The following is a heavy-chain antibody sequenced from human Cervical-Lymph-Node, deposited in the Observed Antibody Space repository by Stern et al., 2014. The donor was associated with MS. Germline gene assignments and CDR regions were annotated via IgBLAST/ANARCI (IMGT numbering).Heavy chain of an antibody. CDR1: GFTFSDYY. J-gene: IGHJ4*02. CDR3: AKDILAAGLFFDY. V-gene: IGHV3-11*01. D-gene: IGHD6-13*01. CDR2: ISISGNTI. Sequence: QVQLVESGGGLVKPGGSLRLSCAASGFTFSDYYMSWIRQAPGKGLEWVSYISISGNTIYYADSVKGRFTISRDDAKNSLYLQMNSLRADDTAVYYCAKDILAAGLFFDYWGQGILVTVSS.